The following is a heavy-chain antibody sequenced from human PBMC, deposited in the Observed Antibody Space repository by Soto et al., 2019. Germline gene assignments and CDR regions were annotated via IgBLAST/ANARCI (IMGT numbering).Heavy chain of an antibody. CDR3: ARVGVGAWYFDS. CDR2: ITYDGSTT. J-gene: IGHJ4*02. V-gene: IGHV3-74*01. CDR1: GFTFSSYA. D-gene: IGHD1-26*01. Sequence: PGGSLRLSCAASGFTFSSYAMDWVRQAPGKGLVWVAVITYDGSTTSYADSVEGRFTISRDNAKNTLYLQMNSLRPEDTAVYYCARVGVGAWYFDSWGQGALVTV.